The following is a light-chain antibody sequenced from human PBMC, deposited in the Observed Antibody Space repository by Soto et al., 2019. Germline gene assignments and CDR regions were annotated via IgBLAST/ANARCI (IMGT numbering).Light chain of an antibody. V-gene: IGKV3-20*01. CDR2: GAS. CDR3: QQYDASSPLT. CDR1: RGFREHN. J-gene: IGKJ4*01. Sequence: EVVLTQSPGTLSLSPGDRATLSCRASRGFREHNLAWYQQKPGRAPRLLIFGASIRAIGVPDRFIGSASGTDFTLTITGLEPDDFAVYYCQQYDASSPLTFGGGTRVDMK.